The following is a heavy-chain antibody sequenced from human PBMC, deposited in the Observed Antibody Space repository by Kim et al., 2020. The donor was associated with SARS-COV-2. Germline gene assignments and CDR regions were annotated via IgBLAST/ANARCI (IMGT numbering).Heavy chain of an antibody. V-gene: IGHV3-21*01. CDR3: ASSSQYQLLVGY. Sequence: YYAESVKCRVTISRDNAKNSLALQMNSLRAEDTAVYYCASSSQYQLLVGYWGQGTLVTVSS. D-gene: IGHD2-2*01. J-gene: IGHJ4*02.